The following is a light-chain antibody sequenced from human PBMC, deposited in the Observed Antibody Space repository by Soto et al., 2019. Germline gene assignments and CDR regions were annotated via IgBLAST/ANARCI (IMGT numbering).Light chain of an antibody. CDR3: NSYTSSGTVV. CDR2: DV. CDR1: SSDVGGSNY. J-gene: IGLJ3*02. Sequence: QSALTRPASVSGWPGQSITIYCTGTSSDVGGSNYVSWYQLSPGKAPKLLTYDVDRPSGVSNRFSGSKSGNTASLTISGLQAEDDADYYCNSYTSSGTVVFGVGTKLTVL. V-gene: IGLV2-14*01.